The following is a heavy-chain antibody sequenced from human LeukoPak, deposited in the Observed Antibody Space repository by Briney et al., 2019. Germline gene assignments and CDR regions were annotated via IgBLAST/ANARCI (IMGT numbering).Heavy chain of an antibody. Sequence: GGSLRLSCAASGFTFSSYGMHWVRQAPGKGLEWVAVISYDGSNKYYADSVKGRLTISRDNSKNTLYLQMNSLRAEDTAVYYCAKDRRDCSGGSCYSFFDYWGQGTLVTVSS. V-gene: IGHV3-30*18. D-gene: IGHD2-15*01. CDR3: AKDRRDCSGGSCYSFFDY. CDR2: ISYDGSNK. J-gene: IGHJ4*02. CDR1: GFTFSSYG.